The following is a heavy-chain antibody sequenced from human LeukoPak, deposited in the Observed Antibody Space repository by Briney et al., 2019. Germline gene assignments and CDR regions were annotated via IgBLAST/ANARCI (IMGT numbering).Heavy chain of an antibody. V-gene: IGHV1-2*02. CDR3: ASDYYDSSGGPWYFDL. J-gene: IGHJ2*01. D-gene: IGHD3-22*01. Sequence: GASVKVSCKASGYTFTGYYMHWVRQAPGQGLEWMGWINPNSGGTNYAQKFQGRVTMTRDTSISTAYMELSRLRSDDTAVYYCASDYYDSSGGPWYFDLWGRGTLVTVSS. CDR2: INPNSGGT. CDR1: GYTFTGYY.